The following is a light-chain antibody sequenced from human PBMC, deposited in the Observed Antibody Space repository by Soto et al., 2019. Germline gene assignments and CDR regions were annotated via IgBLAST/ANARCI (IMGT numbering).Light chain of an antibody. CDR1: QSVSSN. CDR2: GAS. V-gene: IGKV3-15*01. CDR3: QQSYSTPLT. Sequence: EIVMTQSPATLSVSPGERATLSCRASQSVSSNLAWYQQKPGQAPTLLIFGASARATGIPARFSGSGSGTEFTLTISSLQSEDFATYYCQQSYSTPLTFGGGTKVDIK. J-gene: IGKJ4*01.